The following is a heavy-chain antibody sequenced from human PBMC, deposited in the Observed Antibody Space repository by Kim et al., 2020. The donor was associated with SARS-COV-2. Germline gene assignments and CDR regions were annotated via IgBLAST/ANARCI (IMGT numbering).Heavy chain of an antibody. CDR2: IKSKTDGGTT. J-gene: IGHJ4*02. V-gene: IGHV3-15*01. CDR1: GFTFSNAW. Sequence: GGSLRLSCAASGFTFSNAWMSWVRQAPGKGLEWVGRIKSKTDGGTTDYAAPVKGRFTISRDDSKNTLYLQMNSLKTEDTAVYYCTTDVVFGRCSSTSCYAGVDYWGQGTLVTVSS. D-gene: IGHD2-2*01. CDR3: TTDVVFGRCSSTSCYAGVDY.